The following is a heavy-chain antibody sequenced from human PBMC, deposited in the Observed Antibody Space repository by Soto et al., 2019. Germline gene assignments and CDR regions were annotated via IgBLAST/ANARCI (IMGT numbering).Heavy chain of an antibody. CDR3: ARSTPFRYCSSTSCYAGRAKYWFDP. Sequence: QVQLQQWGAGLLKPSETLSLTCAVYGGSFSGYYWSWIRQPPGKGLEWIGEINHSGSTNYNPSLKSRVTISVDTSKNQFSLKLSSVTAADTAVYYCARSTPFRYCSSTSCYAGRAKYWFDPWGQGTLVTVSS. J-gene: IGHJ5*02. D-gene: IGHD2-2*01. CDR2: INHSGST. CDR1: GGSFSGYY. V-gene: IGHV4-34*01.